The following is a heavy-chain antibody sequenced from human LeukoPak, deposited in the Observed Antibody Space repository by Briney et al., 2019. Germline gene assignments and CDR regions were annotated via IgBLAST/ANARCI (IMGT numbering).Heavy chain of an antibody. CDR3: ARDVSPDCGGDCYPSNYYYYMDV. CDR1: GGTFSSYA. D-gene: IGHD2-21*02. CDR2: IIPIFGTA. J-gene: IGHJ6*03. Sequence: SVKVSCKDSGGTFSSYAISWVRQAPGQGLEWMGGIIPIFGTANYAQKFQGRVTITADKSTSTAYMELSSLRSEDTAVYYCARDVSPDCGGDCYPSNYYYYMDVWGKGTTVTVSS. V-gene: IGHV1-69*06.